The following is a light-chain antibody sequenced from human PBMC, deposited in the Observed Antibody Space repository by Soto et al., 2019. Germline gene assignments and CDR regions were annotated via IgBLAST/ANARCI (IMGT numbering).Light chain of an antibody. CDR3: QQYGTSLALT. CDR1: QSVTSSY. Sequence: EIVLTQSPGTLSLSPGERATLSCRASQSVTSSYLAWYQQKPGQAPRLLIYGVSSRATGIPDRFSGSGSGTDFTLTISRLEPEDFAVYYCQQYGTSLALTFGGGTKVAI. CDR2: GVS. J-gene: IGKJ4*01. V-gene: IGKV3-20*01.